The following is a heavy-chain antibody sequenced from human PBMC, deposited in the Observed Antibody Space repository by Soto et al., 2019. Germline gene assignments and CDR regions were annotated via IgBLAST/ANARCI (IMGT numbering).Heavy chain of an antibody. CDR2: INPSDGST. CDR3: AREPDYDFWSGRYFDY. V-gene: IGHV1-46*03. Sequence: ASVKVSCKASGYTFTSYYMHWVRQAPGQGLEWMGIINPSDGSTSYAQKFQGRVTMTRDTSTSTVYMELSSLRSEDTAVYYCAREPDYDFWSGRYFDYWVQGNLVTVSS. J-gene: IGHJ4*02. D-gene: IGHD3-3*01. CDR1: GYTFTSYY.